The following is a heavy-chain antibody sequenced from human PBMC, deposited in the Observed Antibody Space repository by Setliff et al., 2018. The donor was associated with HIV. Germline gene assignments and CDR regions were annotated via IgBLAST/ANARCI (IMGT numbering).Heavy chain of an antibody. CDR1: GYSFTSYW. V-gene: IGHV5-51*01. Sequence: PGESLKISCKGSGYSFTSYWIGWVRQMPGKGLEWMGIIYPGDSDTRYSPSFQGRVTISADKSISTAYLQWSSLKASDTAMYYCARLSGNLAVAGNYYFDYWGQGTLVTVSS. CDR3: ARLSGNLAVAGNYYFDY. J-gene: IGHJ4*02. CDR2: IYPGDSDT. D-gene: IGHD6-19*01.